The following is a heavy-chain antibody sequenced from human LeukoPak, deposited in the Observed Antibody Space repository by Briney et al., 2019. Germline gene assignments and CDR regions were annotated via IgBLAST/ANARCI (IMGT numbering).Heavy chain of an antibody. Sequence: PGGSLRLSCAASGFTFSSYAMHWVRQAPGKGLEWVAVISYDGSNKYYADSVKGRFTISRDNSKNSLYLRMNSLRPEDMALYYCVKNIYREWELLNAFDIWGQGTMVIVSS. CDR1: GFTFSSYA. J-gene: IGHJ3*02. D-gene: IGHD1-26*01. CDR3: VKNIYREWELLNAFDI. V-gene: IGHV3-30-3*01. CDR2: ISYDGSNK.